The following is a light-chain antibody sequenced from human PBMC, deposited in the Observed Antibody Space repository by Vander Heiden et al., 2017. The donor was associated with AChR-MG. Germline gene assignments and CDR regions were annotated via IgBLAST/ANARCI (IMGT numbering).Light chain of an antibody. CDR3: QQDYSSQT. CDR2: RGS. Sequence: DIVVTQSPDSLAVSLGGRATLNCKPSRSVLSSSNNRNYLAWYLHRPPQPPKLLFYRGSTRASGVPDRFSASGSETDFTLTISSLQGEDAAIYYCQQDYSSQTFGQGTRVEI. V-gene: IGKV4-1*01. J-gene: IGKJ1*01. CDR1: RSVLSSSNNRNY.